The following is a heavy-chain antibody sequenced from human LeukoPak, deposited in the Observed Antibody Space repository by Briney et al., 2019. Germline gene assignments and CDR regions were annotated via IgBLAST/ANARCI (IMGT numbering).Heavy chain of an antibody. CDR3: AKDYCSSTSCPNY. Sequence: GGSLRLSFAASGFTFSSYGMHWVRQAPGKGLEWVAVISYDGSSKYYADSVKGRFTISRDNSKNTLYLQMNSLRAEDTAVYYCAKDYCSSTSCPNYWGQGTLVTVSS. CDR2: ISYDGSSK. J-gene: IGHJ4*02. D-gene: IGHD2-2*01. CDR1: GFTFSSYG. V-gene: IGHV3-30*18.